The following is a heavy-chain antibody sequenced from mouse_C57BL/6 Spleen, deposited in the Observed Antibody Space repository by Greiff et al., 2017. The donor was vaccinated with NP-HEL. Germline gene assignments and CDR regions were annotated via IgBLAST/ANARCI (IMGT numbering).Heavy chain of an antibody. D-gene: IGHD4-1*01. J-gene: IGHJ2*01. V-gene: IGHV1-15*01. CDR2: IDPETGGT. Sequence: QVQLQQSGAELVRPGASVTLSCKASGYTFTDYEMHWVKQTPVHGLEWIGAIDPETGGTAYNQKFKGKAILTADKSSSTAYMELRSLTSEDSAVYYCPEANWDGGYYFDYWGQGTTLTVSS. CDR1: GYTFTDYE. CDR3: PEANWDGGYYFDY.